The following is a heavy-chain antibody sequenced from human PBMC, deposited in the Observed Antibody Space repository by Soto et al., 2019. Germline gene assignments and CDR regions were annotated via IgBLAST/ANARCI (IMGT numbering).Heavy chain of an antibody. D-gene: IGHD2-15*01. CDR3: ARDCSGGSCGSDY. V-gene: IGHV1-18*04. CDR2: LSDSNGET. Sequence: ASVKVSCKASGYTFTNYGITWVRQAPGQGLEWMGWLSDSNGETKYAQKLQGRITMTTDTSTNTAYMQLRSLRSGDTAVYFCARDCSGGSCGSDYWGQGTLVTVSS. CDR1: GYTFTNYG. J-gene: IGHJ4*02.